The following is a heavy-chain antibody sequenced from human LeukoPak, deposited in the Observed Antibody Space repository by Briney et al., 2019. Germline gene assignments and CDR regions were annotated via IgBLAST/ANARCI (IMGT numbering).Heavy chain of an antibody. Sequence: SETLSLTCAVYGGSFSGYYWSWIRQPPGKGLEWIGEINHSGSTNYNPSLKSRVTISVDTSKNQFSLKLSSVTAADTAVYYCARHPRGYSYGPSFYYYYYMDVWGKGTTVTVSS. CDR3: ARHPRGYSYGPSFYYYYYMDV. CDR2: INHSGST. J-gene: IGHJ6*03. CDR1: GGSFSGYY. D-gene: IGHD5-18*01. V-gene: IGHV4-34*01.